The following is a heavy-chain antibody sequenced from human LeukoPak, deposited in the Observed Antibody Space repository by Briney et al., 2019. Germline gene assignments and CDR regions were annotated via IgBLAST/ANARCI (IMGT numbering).Heavy chain of an antibody. CDR2: ISSSSYYI. Sequence: GGSLRLSCAASGFTFSSYTMNWVRQAPGKGLEWVSSISSSSYYIYYADSVKGRFTISRDNAKNSLYLQMNTLRAAGTAVYYCARAPPGGGITIFGVVMNAFDIWGQGTMVTVSS. CDR3: ARAPPGGGITIFGVVMNAFDI. V-gene: IGHV3-21*01. J-gene: IGHJ3*02. CDR1: GFTFSSYT. D-gene: IGHD3-3*01.